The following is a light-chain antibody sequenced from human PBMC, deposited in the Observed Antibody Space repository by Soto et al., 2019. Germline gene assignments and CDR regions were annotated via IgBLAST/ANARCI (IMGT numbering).Light chain of an antibody. CDR1: QTINTW. CDR3: QQYETYSGT. J-gene: IGKJ3*01. CDR2: RAS. V-gene: IGKV1-5*03. Sequence: IQMTQSPSTLSASVGDRVTITCRARQTINTWLAWYQQKPGKAPKLLIYRASNLVSGVPSRFSGSGSGTEFTLTISSLQPDDFSIYYCQQYETYSGTFGPGTKVDI.